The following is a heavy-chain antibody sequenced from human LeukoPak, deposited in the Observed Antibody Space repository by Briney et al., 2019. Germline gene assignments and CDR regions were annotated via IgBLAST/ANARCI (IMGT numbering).Heavy chain of an antibody. V-gene: IGHV3-23*01. CDR1: GFTFSSYA. J-gene: IGHJ4*02. D-gene: IGHD1-26*01. CDR2: ISGNSGST. Sequence: GGSLRLSCATSGFTFSSYAMSWVRQAPGKGLEWVSSISGNSGSTYYADSVKGRFTISRDNSKNTVYLQMNSLRAEDTAVYYCAKVSAWAMVGATYFDYWGQGTLVAVSS. CDR3: AKVSAWAMVGATYFDY.